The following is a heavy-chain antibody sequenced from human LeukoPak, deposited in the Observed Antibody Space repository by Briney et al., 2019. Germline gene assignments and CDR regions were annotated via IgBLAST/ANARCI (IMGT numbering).Heavy chain of an antibody. Sequence: GGSLRLSCVASGFTFSSYSMNWVRQAPGKGLEWVSSISSSSSYIYYADSVKGRFTISRDNAKNSLYLQMNSLRAEDTAVYYCARAVAGFFDYWGQGTLVTVSS. CDR1: GFTFSSYS. V-gene: IGHV3-21*01. D-gene: IGHD6-19*01. J-gene: IGHJ4*02. CDR3: ARAVAGFFDY. CDR2: ISSSSSYI.